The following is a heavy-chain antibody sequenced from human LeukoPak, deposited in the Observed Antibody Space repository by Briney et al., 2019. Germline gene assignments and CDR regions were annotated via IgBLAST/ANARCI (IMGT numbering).Heavy chain of an antibody. CDR2: INPNSGGT. Sequence: GASVKVSCKASGYTFTGYYMHWVRQAPGQGLEWMGWINPNSGGTNYAQKFQGRVTMTRDTSISIAYMELSRLRSDDTAVYYCARARVDYYYYGMDVWGQGTTVTVSS. V-gene: IGHV1-2*02. J-gene: IGHJ6*02. CDR3: ARARVDYYYYGMDV. CDR1: GYTFTGYY. D-gene: IGHD2-15*01.